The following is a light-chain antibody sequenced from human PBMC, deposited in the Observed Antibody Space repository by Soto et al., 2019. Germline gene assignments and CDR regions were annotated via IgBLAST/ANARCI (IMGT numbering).Light chain of an antibody. Sequence: QSVLTQPASVSGSPGQSITISCTGTSSDVGGYNYVSWLQQHPGKVPKLIIYDVSSRPSVVSNRFSGSKSGNTASLTISGLQAEDEADYYCTSYTSSNTHVFGGGTKVTVL. V-gene: IGLV2-14*01. J-gene: IGLJ1*01. CDR2: DVS. CDR1: SSDVGGYNY. CDR3: TSYTSSNTHV.